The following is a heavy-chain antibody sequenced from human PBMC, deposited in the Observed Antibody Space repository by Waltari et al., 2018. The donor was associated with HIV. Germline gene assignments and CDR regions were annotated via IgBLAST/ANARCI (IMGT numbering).Heavy chain of an antibody. D-gene: IGHD4-17*01. CDR3: ARDPSGGQNGDYVGGFDP. V-gene: IGHV1-46*01. CDR1: GYTFTSYY. Sequence: QVQLVQSGAEVKKPGASVKVSCKASGYTFTSYYMHWVRQAPGQGLEWMGIINPSGGSTSYAQKFQGRVTMTRDTSTSTVYMELSSLRSEDTAVYYCARDPSGGQNGDYVGGFDPWGQGTLVTVSS. CDR2: INPSGGST. J-gene: IGHJ5*02.